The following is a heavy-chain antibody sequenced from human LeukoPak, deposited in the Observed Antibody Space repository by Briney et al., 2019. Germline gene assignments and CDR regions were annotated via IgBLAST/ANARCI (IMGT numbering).Heavy chain of an antibody. J-gene: IGHJ4*02. CDR1: GFSLSSYW. CDR2: ISGSGGST. Sequence: GGSLRLSCAASGFSLSSYWMHWVRQAPGKGLEWVSAISGSGGSTYYADSVKGRFTISRDNSKNTLYLQMNSLRAEDTAVYYCAKDHESDGYPCLDHWGLGTLVTVSS. V-gene: IGHV3-23*01. D-gene: IGHD3-22*01. CDR3: AKDHESDGYPCLDH.